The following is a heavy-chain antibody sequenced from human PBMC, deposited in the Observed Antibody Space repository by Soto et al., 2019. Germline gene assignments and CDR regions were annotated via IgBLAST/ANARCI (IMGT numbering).Heavy chain of an antibody. CDR2: ISNSGNEN. CDR3: ARDWGGFGY. J-gene: IGHJ4*02. D-gene: IGHD3-10*01. Sequence: PAESLTLSCTASGVTISNYWLSWVRQAPGKGLEWVANISNSGNENYYLDSEKGRSTISRDTAKNSLYLEMNSLRVEDTAVYYCARDWGGFGYWGQGTLVTVSS. CDR1: GVTISNYW. V-gene: IGHV3-7*03.